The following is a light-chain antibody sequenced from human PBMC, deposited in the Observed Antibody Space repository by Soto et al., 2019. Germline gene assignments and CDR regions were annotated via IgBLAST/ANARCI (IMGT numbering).Light chain of an antibody. V-gene: IGKV3-20*01. CDR3: QQYVTSAIT. Sequence: EIVLTQSPGTLSLSPGERATLSCRASQSVSSNYLAWYQQKPGQAPRLLIYGASSRATGIPDRFSGSGSGTEFSLTISRLEPEDFALYYCQQYVTSAITFGQGTRLEIK. CDR2: GAS. CDR1: QSVSSNY. J-gene: IGKJ5*01.